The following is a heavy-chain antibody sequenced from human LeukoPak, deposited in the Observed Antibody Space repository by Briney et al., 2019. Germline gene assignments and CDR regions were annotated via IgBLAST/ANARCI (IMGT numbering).Heavy chain of an antibody. V-gene: IGHV4-59*08. CDR3: ARHDSRDAFDI. CDR1: GGSISSYY. J-gene: IGHJ3*02. CDR2: IYYSGST. Sequence: SETLSLTCIVSGGSISSYYWSWIRQPPGKGLEWIGYIYYSGSTNYNPSLKSRVTISVDTSKNQFSLKLSSVTAADTAVYYCARHDSRDAFDIWGQGTMVTVSS. D-gene: IGHD3-22*01.